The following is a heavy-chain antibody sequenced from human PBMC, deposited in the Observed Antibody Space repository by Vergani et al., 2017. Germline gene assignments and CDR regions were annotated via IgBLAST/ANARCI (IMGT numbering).Heavy chain of an antibody. CDR3: ARLSIAAAGFSFDY. Sequence: QVQLQESGPGLVKPSETLSLTCTVSGGSISSYYWSWIRQPPVKGLEWIGYIYYSGSTNYNPSLKSRVTISVDTSKNQFSLKLSSVTAADTAVYYCARLSIAAAGFSFDYWGQGTLVTVSS. CDR1: GGSISSYY. D-gene: IGHD6-13*01. J-gene: IGHJ4*02. V-gene: IGHV4-59*01. CDR2: IYYSGST.